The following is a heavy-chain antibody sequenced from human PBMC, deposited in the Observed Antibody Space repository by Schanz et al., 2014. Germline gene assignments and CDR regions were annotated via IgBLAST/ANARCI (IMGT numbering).Heavy chain of an antibody. CDR1: GYTFPSYG. CDR3: AFDRDDAYDI. Sequence: QVQLVQSGSEVKKPGASVKVSCKASGYTFPSYGISWVRQAPGQGLEWMGIINPTGGSTTYAEKFLGRVTMTSDTSTSTVYMELSRLRSEDMAVYYCAFDRDDAYDIWGQGTTVTVSS. V-gene: IGHV1-46*01. J-gene: IGHJ3*02. D-gene: IGHD3-9*01. CDR2: INPTGGST.